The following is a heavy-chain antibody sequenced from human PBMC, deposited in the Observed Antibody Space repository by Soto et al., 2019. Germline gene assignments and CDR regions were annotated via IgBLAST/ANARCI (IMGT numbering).Heavy chain of an antibody. J-gene: IGHJ4*02. CDR3: GKERRGSGWSVCNF. V-gene: IGHV3-23*01. CDR1: GFTFRDYA. CDR2: ISGNGDSA. D-gene: IGHD6-19*01. Sequence: VQLLESGGGLVQPGGSLRLSCAASGFTFRDYAMNWVRLSPGKGLEWVSDISGNGDSARHADSVKGRFTISRDNSRIRLYLQMNSLRVDDTAVYYCGKERRGSGWSVCNFWGQGTLVTVSS.